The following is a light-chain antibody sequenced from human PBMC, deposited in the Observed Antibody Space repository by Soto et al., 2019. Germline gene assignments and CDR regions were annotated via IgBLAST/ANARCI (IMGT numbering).Light chain of an antibody. J-gene: IGKJ3*01. CDR1: QSVSNDY. Sequence: EMVLTQSPGTLSLSPGDRATLSCRASQSVSNDYVAWVQQKPGQTPRLLIYSVSSRATGIPDRFSGSGSGTDFTLTISRLEPEDFAMYSCQQYGGSPLFTFGPGTRVDFK. CDR3: QQYGGSPLFT. V-gene: IGKV3-20*01. CDR2: SVS.